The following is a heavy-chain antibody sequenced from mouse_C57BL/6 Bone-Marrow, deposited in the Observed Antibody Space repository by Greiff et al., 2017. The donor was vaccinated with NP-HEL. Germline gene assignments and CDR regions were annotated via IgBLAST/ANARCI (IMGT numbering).Heavy chain of an antibody. J-gene: IGHJ3*01. CDR2: ILPGSGST. V-gene: IGHV1-9*01. CDR1: GYTFTGYW. Sequence: QVQLQQSGAELMKPGASVKLSCKATGYTFTGYWIEWVKQRPGHGLEWIGEILPGSGSTYYNEKFKGKATFTADTSSNTAYMQLSSLTTEDSAIYYCARPPTAQATTWFAYWGQGTLVTVSA. CDR3: ARPPTAQATTWFAY. D-gene: IGHD3-2*02.